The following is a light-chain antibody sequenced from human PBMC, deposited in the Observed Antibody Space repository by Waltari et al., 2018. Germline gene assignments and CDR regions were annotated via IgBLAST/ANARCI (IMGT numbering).Light chain of an antibody. Sequence: PGQSITISCTGTSSDVGAYHYVSWYQQHPGKAPRLMIYDVNNRPSGVSNRFSGSKSGNTASLTISGLQAEDEADYYCSSFTRASSWVFGGGTKLTV. J-gene: IGLJ3*02. V-gene: IGLV2-14*03. CDR3: SSFTRASSWV. CDR1: SSDVGAYHY. CDR2: DVN.